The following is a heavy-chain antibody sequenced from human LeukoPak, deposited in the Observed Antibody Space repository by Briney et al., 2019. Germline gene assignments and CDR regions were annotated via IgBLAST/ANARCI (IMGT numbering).Heavy chain of an antibody. J-gene: IGHJ6*03. CDR1: GGSFSGYY. CDR2: INHSGSI. Sequence: EASETLSLTCAVYGGSFSGYYWSWIRQPPGKGLEWIGEINHSGSINYNPSLKSRVTISVDTSKNQFSLKLSSVTAADTAVYYCARAGLRSYMDVWGKGTTVTVSS. CDR3: ARAGLRSYMDV. V-gene: IGHV4-34*01. D-gene: IGHD3-3*01.